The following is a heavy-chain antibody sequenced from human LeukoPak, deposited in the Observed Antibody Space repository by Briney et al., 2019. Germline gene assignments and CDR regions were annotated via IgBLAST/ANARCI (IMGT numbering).Heavy chain of an antibody. V-gene: IGHV3-53*01. J-gene: IGHJ4*02. CDR1: GFTVSSNY. CDR3: AKTRTVDTAMADFDY. Sequence: GGSLRLSCAASGFTVSSNYMSWVRQAPGKGLEWVSVIYTGGSTYYADSVKGRFTISRDNSKNTLYLQMNSLRAEDTAVYYCAKTRTVDTAMADFDYWGQGTLVTVSS. D-gene: IGHD5-18*01. CDR2: IYTGGST.